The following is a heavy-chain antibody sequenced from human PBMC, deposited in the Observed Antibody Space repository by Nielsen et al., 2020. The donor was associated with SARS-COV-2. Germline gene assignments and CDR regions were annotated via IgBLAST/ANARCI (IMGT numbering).Heavy chain of an antibody. J-gene: IGHJ4*02. Sequence: ASVKVSCKTSGYTFTSFAIHWVRQAPGQSLEWMGWINAGNGNTKYSQKFQGRVTMTRDTSANTAYMELSSLSSEDTAVYYCARITPSSGSDYWGQGTLVTVSS. CDR3: ARITPSSGSDY. CDR1: GYTFTSFA. D-gene: IGHD6-19*01. CDR2: INAGNGNT. V-gene: IGHV1-3*01.